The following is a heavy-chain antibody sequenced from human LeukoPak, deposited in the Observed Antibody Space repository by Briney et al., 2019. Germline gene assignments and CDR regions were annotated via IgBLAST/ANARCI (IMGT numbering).Heavy chain of an antibody. CDR3: AKSRSGSANWALRIFDN. J-gene: IGHJ4*02. V-gene: IGHV3-23*01. CDR1: GFSFGSEA. D-gene: IGHD3-10*01. Sequence: GGSLRLSCVVSGFSFGSEAMSWVRQAPGRGLEWVSSISPGGGTTYYADSVKGRFTISRDNSKNTLYVEMNSLRAEDTAIYYCAKSRSGSANWALRIFDNWGQGTLVSVSS. CDR2: ISPGGGTT.